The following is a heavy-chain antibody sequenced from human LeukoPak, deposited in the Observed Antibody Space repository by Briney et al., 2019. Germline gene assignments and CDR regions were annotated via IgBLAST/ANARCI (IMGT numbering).Heavy chain of an antibody. J-gene: IGHJ4*02. CDR3: ARRSSGSPPYYFDY. CDR1: GFTFSSYG. D-gene: IGHD1-26*01. V-gene: IGHV3-74*01. CDR2: INSDGSTT. Sequence: GGSLRLSCAASGFTFSSYGMHWVRQAPGKGLVWVSRINSDGSTTNYADSVKGRFTISRDNAKNTLYLQTNSLRAEDTAVYYCARRSSGSPPYYFDYWGQGTLVTVSS.